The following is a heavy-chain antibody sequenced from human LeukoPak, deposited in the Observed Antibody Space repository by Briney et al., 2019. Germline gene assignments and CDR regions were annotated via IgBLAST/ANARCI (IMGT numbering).Heavy chain of an antibody. CDR1: GFTFSIYW. V-gene: IGHV3-74*01. J-gene: IGHJ4*02. CDR3: ARGCSGGSCYDY. D-gene: IGHD2-15*01. CDR2: INSDGSTT. Sequence: GGSLRLSCAASGFTFSIYWMDWVRQAPGKGLVWVSRINSDGSTTSYADSVKGRFTISRDNAKNTLYLQMNSLRAEDTAVYYCARGCSGGSCYDYWGQGTLVTVSS.